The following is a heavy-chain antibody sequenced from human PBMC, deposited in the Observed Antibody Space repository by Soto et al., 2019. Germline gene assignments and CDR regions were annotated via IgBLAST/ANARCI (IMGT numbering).Heavy chain of an antibody. CDR1: GYSFTSYW. CDR2: IYPGDSDI. V-gene: IGHV5-51*01. J-gene: IGHJ6*02. CDR3: ARLGWLTHPPYYYYGMDV. D-gene: IGHD5-12*01. Sequence: GESLKISCKGTGYSFTSYWIAWVRQMPGKGLEWMGIIYPGDSDIRYSPSFEGQVTISADKSIRTVYLQWSSLKASDTAMYYCARLGWLTHPPYYYYGMDVWGQGTTVTVSS.